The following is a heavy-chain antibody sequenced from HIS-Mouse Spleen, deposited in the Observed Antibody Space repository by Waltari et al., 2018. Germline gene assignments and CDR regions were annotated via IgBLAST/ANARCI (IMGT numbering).Heavy chain of an antibody. CDR1: GSTFTGYY. Sequence: QVQLVQSGAEVKTPGASVKVSCKASGSTFTGYYIPWVRQAPGQGLEWMGWINPNSGGTNYAQKFQGRVTMTRDTSISTAYMELSRLRSDDTAVYYCARERAAAADNWFDPWGQGTLVTVSS. CDR2: INPNSGGT. J-gene: IGHJ5*02. D-gene: IGHD6-13*01. V-gene: IGHV1-2*02. CDR3: ARERAAAADNWFDP.